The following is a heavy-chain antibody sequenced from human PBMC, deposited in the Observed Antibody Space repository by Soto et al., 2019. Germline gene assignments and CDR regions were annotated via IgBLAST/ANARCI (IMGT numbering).Heavy chain of an antibody. CDR3: ASRPSYSDSSGYYWVY. D-gene: IGHD3-22*01. V-gene: IGHV1-69*02. Sequence: QVQLVQSGAEVKKPGSSVKVSCKASGGTFSSYTISWVRQAPGQGLEWMGRIIPILGIANYAQKFQGRVTITADKSTSTAYMELSSLRSEDTAVYYCASRPSYSDSSGYYWVYWGQGTLVTVSS. CDR2: IIPILGIA. J-gene: IGHJ4*02. CDR1: GGTFSSYT.